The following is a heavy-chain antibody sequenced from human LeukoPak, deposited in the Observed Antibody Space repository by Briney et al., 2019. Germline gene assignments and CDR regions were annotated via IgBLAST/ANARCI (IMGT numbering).Heavy chain of an antibody. V-gene: IGHV4-39*01. CDR1: GGSISSSSHY. CDR2: IYYSGST. Sequence: PSETLSLTCSVSGGSISSSSHYWGWIRQPPGKGLEWIGSIYYSGSTYHNLSLKSRVTISVDTSKNQFSLKLSSVTAADTAVYYCASHYYDILTGTPGNWFDPWGQGTLVTVSS. CDR3: ASHYYDILTGTPGNWFDP. J-gene: IGHJ5*02. D-gene: IGHD3-9*01.